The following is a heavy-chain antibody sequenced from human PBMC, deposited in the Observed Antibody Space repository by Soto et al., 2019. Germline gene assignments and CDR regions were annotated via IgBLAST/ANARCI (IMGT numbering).Heavy chain of an antibody. CDR3: ARDLNQGSGWLRGDSDAFEI. J-gene: IGHJ3*02. D-gene: IGHD6-19*01. Sequence: ASVKVSCKASGYSFTGNSIHWVRQAPGQGLEWMGWIHPSNGGTNYAQKFQGWVTITRDTSTSTAYMDLSRLRSDDTAVYYCARDLNQGSGWLRGDSDAFEIWGQGTMVTGS. CDR1: GYSFTGNS. CDR2: IHPSNGGT. V-gene: IGHV1-2*04.